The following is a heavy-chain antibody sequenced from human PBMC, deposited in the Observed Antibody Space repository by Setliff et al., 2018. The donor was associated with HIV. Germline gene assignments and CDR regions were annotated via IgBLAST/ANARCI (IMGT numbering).Heavy chain of an antibody. Sequence: ASVKVSCKASGYTFTSYYIHCVRQAPGQGPEWMGIINPNGGSTNYAQKFQERVTITRDMSKSTAYMELSSLRSEDTAVYYCARVARGYSYGYTFDYWGQGTLVTVSS. CDR3: ARVARGYSYGYTFDY. J-gene: IGHJ4*02. V-gene: IGHV1-46*01. D-gene: IGHD5-18*01. CDR1: GYTFTSYY. CDR2: INPNGGST.